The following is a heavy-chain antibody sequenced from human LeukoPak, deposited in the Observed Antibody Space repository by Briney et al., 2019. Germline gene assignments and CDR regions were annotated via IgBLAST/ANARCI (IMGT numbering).Heavy chain of an antibody. V-gene: IGHV1-18*01. CDR2: ISANSGNT. CDR1: GYSFTRNG. D-gene: IGHD3-16*01. J-gene: IGHJ4*02. Sequence: ASVKVSCKPSGYSFTRNGISWVRQAPGQGLEWIAWISANSGNTNYAQNFQDRVTLTTDTSTSTAYMELRSLRSDDTAVYYCARDVNYAFDYWGQGTLVTVSS. CDR3: ARDVNYAFDY.